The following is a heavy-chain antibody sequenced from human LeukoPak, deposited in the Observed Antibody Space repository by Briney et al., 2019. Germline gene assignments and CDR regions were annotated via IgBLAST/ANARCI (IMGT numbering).Heavy chain of an antibody. Sequence: SETLSLTCTVSGGSTSSYYWSWIRQPPGKGLEWIGYIYTSGSTNYNSSLKSRVTTSVDTSKNQFSLKLSSVTAADTAVYYCARHAGGAFDIWGQGTMVTVSS. CDR2: IYTSGST. CDR3: ARHAGGAFDI. D-gene: IGHD3-10*01. J-gene: IGHJ3*02. V-gene: IGHV4-4*09. CDR1: GGSTSSYY.